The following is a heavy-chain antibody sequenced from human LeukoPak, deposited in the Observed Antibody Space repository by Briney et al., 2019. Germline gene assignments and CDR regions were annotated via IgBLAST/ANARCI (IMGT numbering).Heavy chain of an antibody. V-gene: IGHV4-59*01. Sequence: SETLSLTCTVSGGSISSYYWSWIRQPPGKGLVWIGYIYYSGSTNYNPSLKSRVTISVDTSKNQFSLKLSSVTAADTAVYYCASYYYDSSGFGYWGQGTLVTVSS. CDR1: GGSISSYY. D-gene: IGHD3-22*01. J-gene: IGHJ4*02. CDR3: ASYYYDSSGFGY. CDR2: IYYSGST.